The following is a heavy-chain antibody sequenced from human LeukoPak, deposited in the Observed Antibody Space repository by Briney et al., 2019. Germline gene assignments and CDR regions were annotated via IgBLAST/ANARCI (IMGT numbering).Heavy chain of an antibody. V-gene: IGHV3-66*02. J-gene: IGHJ3*02. D-gene: IGHD4-17*01. CDR3: ARCYGDYAYAFDI. CDR2: IYSGGST. Sequence: PGGSLRLSCAACGFTVSSNYMSWVRQAPGKGLEWVSVIYSGGSTYYADSVKGRFTISRDNSKNTLYLQMNSLRAEDTAVYYCARCYGDYAYAFDIWGQGTMVTVSS. CDR1: GFTVSSNY.